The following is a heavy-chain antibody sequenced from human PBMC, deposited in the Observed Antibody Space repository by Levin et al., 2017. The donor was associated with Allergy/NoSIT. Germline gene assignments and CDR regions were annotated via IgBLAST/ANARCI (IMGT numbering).Heavy chain of an antibody. CDR3: ARVGYSSSWYVPDAFDI. V-gene: IGHV3-7*01. D-gene: IGHD6-13*01. CDR1: GFTFSSYW. CDR2: IKQDGSEK. Sequence: GESLKISCAASGFTFSSYWMSWVRQAPGKGLEWVANIKQDGSEKYYVDSVKGRFTISRDNAKNSLYLQMNSLRAEDTAVYYCARVGYSSSWYVPDAFDIWGQGTMVTVSS. J-gene: IGHJ3*02.